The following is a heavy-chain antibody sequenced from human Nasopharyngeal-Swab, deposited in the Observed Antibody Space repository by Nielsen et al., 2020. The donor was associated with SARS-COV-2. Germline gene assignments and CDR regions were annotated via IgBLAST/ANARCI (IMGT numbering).Heavy chain of an antibody. D-gene: IGHD1-26*01. CDR1: GGSISSGGYY. J-gene: IGHJ6*02. Sequence: SETLSLTCTVSGGSISSGGYYWSWIRQHPGKGLEWIGYIYYSGSTYYNPSLKSRVTISVDTSKNQFSLKLSSVTAADTAVYYCARELSGSYFAYYGMDVWGQGTTVTVSS. V-gene: IGHV4-31*03. CDR2: IYYSGST. CDR3: ARELSGSYFAYYGMDV.